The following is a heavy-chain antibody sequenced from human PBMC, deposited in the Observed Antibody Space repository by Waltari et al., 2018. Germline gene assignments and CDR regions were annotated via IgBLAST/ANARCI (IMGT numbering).Heavy chain of an antibody. Sequence: QVQLQQWGAGLLKPSETLSLTCAVYGGSFSGYYWSWIRQPPGKGLEWIGEINHSGSTNYNPSLKSRVTISVDTSKNQFSLKLSSVTAADTAVYYCARGLPTMIVVVITTAYYFDYWGQGTLVTVSP. CDR1: GGSFSGYY. D-gene: IGHD3-22*01. CDR3: ARGLPTMIVVVITTAYYFDY. CDR2: INHSGST. V-gene: IGHV4-34*01. J-gene: IGHJ4*02.